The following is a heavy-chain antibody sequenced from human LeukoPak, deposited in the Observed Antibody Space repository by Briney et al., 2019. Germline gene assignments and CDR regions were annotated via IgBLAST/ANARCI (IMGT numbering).Heavy chain of an antibody. CDR3: ARGRNDNGGMFFDA. Sequence: SETLSLTCTVSGGPMRSHYWTWIRQAPGKGLEWIGFISYSGYTRYSPSLKSRVAISVDTSKSQFSLRLNSMTAADTAIYYCARGRNDNGGMFFDAWAQGTLVTVSS. D-gene: IGHD4-23*01. CDR2: ISYSGYT. V-gene: IGHV4-59*11. J-gene: IGHJ4*02. CDR1: GGPMRSHY.